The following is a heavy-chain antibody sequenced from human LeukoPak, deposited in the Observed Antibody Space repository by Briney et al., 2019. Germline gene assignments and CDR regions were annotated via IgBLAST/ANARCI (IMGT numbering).Heavy chain of an antibody. CDR3: AKDISEMALYYFDY. CDR1: GFTFDDYA. J-gene: IGHJ4*02. V-gene: IGHV3-9*01. CDR2: ISWNSGSI. D-gene: IGHD5-24*01. Sequence: GGSLRLSCAASGFTFDDYAMHWVRQAPGKGLEWVSGISWNSGSIGYADSVKGRFTISRDNAKNSLYLQMNSLRAEDTALYYCAKDISEMALYYFDYWGQGTLVTVSS.